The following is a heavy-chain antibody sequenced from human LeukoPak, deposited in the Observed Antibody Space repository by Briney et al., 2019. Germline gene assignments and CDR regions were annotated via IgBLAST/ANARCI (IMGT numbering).Heavy chain of an antibody. Sequence: GGSLRLSCAASGFTLSSYSMTWVRQAPGKGLEWVSSITSSSYIYYAGSVKGRFTISRDNAKNSLYLQMNGLRAEDTAVYYCARRSAAAGMGRPFDYWGQGTLVTVSS. V-gene: IGHV3-21*01. D-gene: IGHD6-13*01. CDR2: ITSSSYI. CDR1: GFTLSSYS. CDR3: ARRSAAAGMGRPFDY. J-gene: IGHJ4*02.